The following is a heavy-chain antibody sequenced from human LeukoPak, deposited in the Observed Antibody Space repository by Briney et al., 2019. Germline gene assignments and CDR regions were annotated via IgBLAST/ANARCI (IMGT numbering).Heavy chain of an antibody. V-gene: IGHV4-39*01. D-gene: IGHD1-1*01. J-gene: IGHJ4*02. CDR2: IYYSGST. CDR3: AGHHTGTLRVDY. Sequence: KSSETLSLTCTVSGGSISGSSNYWGWIRQPPGKGLEWIGSIYYSGSTYYNPSLKSRVTMSVDTSKDQFSLRLSSVTAADTALYYCAGHHTGTLRVDYWGQGTLVTVSS. CDR1: GGSISGSSNY.